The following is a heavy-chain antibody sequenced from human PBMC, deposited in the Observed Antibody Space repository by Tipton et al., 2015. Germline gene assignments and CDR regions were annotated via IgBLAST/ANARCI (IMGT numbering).Heavy chain of an antibody. D-gene: IGHD3-3*01. J-gene: IGHJ4*02. V-gene: IGHV6-1*01. CDR3: AKERGDYWTQFDY. CDR2: TYYRSKWYN. CDR1: GDSVASNSVA. Sequence: GLVKPSQTLSLTCAISGDSVASNSVAWNWIRQSPSRGFEWLGRTYYRSKWYNDYAVSVKSRITINSDTSKNQFSLQLNSVTPEDTAVYYCAKERGDYWTQFDYWGQGTLVTVSS.